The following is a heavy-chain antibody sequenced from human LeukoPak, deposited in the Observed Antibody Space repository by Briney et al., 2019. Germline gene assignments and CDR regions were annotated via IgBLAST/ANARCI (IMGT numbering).Heavy chain of an antibody. CDR3: AKGGRKYLYGAGGSPSNWLDS. Sequence: GSLRLSCAVSGFAFSIYGIHWGCQAPGKGLGRVVVICDDGSNKDYTDSAQGRCTISRDNSNNTLYLRMNILRAEDTAVYYFAKGGRKYLYGAGGSPSNWLDSWGQGTLVTVSS. J-gene: IGHJ5*01. D-gene: IGHD3-10*01. V-gene: IGHV3-33*06. CDR2: ICDDGSNK. CDR1: GFAFSIYG.